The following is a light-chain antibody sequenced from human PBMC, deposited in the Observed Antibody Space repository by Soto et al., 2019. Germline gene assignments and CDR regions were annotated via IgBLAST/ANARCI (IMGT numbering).Light chain of an antibody. CDR2: LGS. V-gene: IGKV2-28*01. CDR1: QSLLHSNGYNY. Sequence: DIVMTQSPLSLPVTPGEPASISCRSSQSLLHSNGYNYLDWYLQKPWQSPQLLIYLGSNRASGVHDRFSGSGSGTDFTLKISRVEAEDVGVYYCMQALQTPTFGQGTKLEIK. J-gene: IGKJ2*01. CDR3: MQALQTPT.